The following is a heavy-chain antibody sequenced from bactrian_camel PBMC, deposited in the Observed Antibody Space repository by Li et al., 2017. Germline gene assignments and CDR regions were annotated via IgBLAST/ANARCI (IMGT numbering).Heavy chain of an antibody. CDR2: WRSDDTA. V-gene: IGHV3S53*01. CDR1: GNAASSYC. D-gene: IGHD4*01. Sequence: HVLLVESGGGLVQPGGSLRLSCVASGNAASSYCMGWFRQTPGKEHEAVAFWRSDDTATYANAVKGRFTISRDNAKATLYLQMNAVKPEDTAMYYCAATGFSPLKDTATIMLSCDNYWGQGTQVTVS. J-gene: IGHJ4*01. CDR3: AATGFSPLKDTATIMLSCDNY.